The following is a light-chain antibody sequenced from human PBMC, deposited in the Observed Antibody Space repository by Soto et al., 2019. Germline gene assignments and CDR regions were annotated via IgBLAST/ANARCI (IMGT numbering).Light chain of an antibody. V-gene: IGKV3-15*01. J-gene: IGKJ4*01. Sequence: IVLTQSPDTLSLSPGERATLSCRASQSVSSNYLAWYQQKLGQAPRLLIYDASTRATGVPVRFSGSGSGTEFTLTISSLQTEDFAVYYCQQYNKWPLTFGGGTKVDIK. CDR1: QSVSSN. CDR2: DAS. CDR3: QQYNKWPLT.